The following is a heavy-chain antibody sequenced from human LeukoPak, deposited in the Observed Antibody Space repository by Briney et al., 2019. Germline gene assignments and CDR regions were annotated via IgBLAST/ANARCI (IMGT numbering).Heavy chain of an antibody. CDR1: GGSISSGGYY. J-gene: IGHJ3*02. V-gene: IGHV4-31*03. D-gene: IGHD3-22*01. Sequence: SQTLSLTCTVSGGSISSGGYYWSWIRQHPGKGLEWIGYIYYSGSTYYNPSLKSRVTISVDTSKNQFSLKLSSVTAADTAVYYCARDGGGLYQYDSSGLNAFDIWDQGTMVTVSS. CDR2: IYYSGST. CDR3: ARDGGGLYQYDSSGLNAFDI.